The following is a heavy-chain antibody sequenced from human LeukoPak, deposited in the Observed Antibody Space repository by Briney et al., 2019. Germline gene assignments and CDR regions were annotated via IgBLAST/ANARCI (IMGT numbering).Heavy chain of an antibody. D-gene: IGHD6-19*01. J-gene: IGHJ5*02. CDR1: GGSFSGYY. Sequence: SETLSLTCAVYGGSFSGYYWSWIRQPQGKGLEWIGYIYYSGSTNYNPSLKSRVTISVDTSKNQFSLKLSSVTAADTAVYYCARTKSSVEGLCYDPWGQGTLVTVSS. CDR2: IYYSGST. CDR3: ARTKSSVEGLCYDP. V-gene: IGHV4-59*01.